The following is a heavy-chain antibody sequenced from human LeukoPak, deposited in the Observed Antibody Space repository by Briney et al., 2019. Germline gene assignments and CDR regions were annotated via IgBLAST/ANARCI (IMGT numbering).Heavy chain of an antibody. CDR1: GYTFTGYY. J-gene: IGHJ6*02. CDR2: INPNSGGT. CDR3: ARGEGGYDSYYYYGMDV. D-gene: IGHD5-12*01. V-gene: IGHV1-2*02. Sequence: ASVKVSCKASGYTFTGYYMHWVRQAPGQGLEWMGWINPNSGGTNYAQKFQGRVTMTRDTPTSKDYMELSRLRSDDTAVYYCARGEGGYDSYYYYGMDVWGQGTTVTVSS.